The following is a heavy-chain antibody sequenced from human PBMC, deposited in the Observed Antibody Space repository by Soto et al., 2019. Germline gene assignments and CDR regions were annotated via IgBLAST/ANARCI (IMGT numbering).Heavy chain of an antibody. V-gene: IGHV4-31*03. CDR1: GVSISSGVYY. D-gene: IGHD2-15*01. J-gene: IGHJ3*02. CDR2: IYYSGST. Sequence: SETLSLTCTVSGVSISSGVYYWSWIRQHPGKGLEWIGYIYYSGSTYYNPSLKSRVTISVDTSKNQFSLKLSSVTAADTAVYYCAREAVAATPGDFDIWGQGTMVTVSS. CDR3: AREAVAATPGDFDI.